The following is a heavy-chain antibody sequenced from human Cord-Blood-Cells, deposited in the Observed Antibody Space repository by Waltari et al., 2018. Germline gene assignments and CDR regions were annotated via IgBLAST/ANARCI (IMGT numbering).Heavy chain of an antibody. CDR2: INPNRGGT. CDR1: GYTFTGYY. Sequence: QVQLVQSGAEVKKPGASVKVSCKASGYTFTGYYMHWVRQAPGQGLEWMVWINPNRGGTNYAQKFEGRGTMTRDTSISTAYMELGRLRSDDTAVYYCARVYYDILTGYLYAFDIWGQGTMVTVSS. V-gene: IGHV1-2*02. D-gene: IGHD3-9*01. J-gene: IGHJ3*02. CDR3: ARVYYDILTGYLYAFDI.